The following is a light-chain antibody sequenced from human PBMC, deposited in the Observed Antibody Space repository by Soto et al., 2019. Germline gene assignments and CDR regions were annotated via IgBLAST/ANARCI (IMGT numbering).Light chain of an antibody. J-gene: IGKJ2*01. CDR3: QQYNNWTYT. CDR2: GAS. V-gene: IGKV3-15*01. CDR1: QSVSSN. Sequence: EIVMTQSPATLSVSPGERATLSCRASQSVSSNLAWYQQKPGQAPRPLIYGASTRATGIPARFSGSRSGTEFTLSISSLQSEDFAVYYCQQYNNWTYTFGQGTKLEIK.